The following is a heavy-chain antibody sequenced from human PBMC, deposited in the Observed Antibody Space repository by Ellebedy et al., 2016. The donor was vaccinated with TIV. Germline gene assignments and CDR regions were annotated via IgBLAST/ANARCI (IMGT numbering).Heavy chain of an antibody. Sequence: ASVKVSCKVSGYTLTELSMHWVRQAPGKGLEWMGGFDPEDGETIYAQKFQGRVTMTEDTSTDTAYMELSSLRAEDTAVYYCARDRAAAGTRWFDPWGQGTLVTVSS. J-gene: IGHJ5*02. CDR1: GYTLTELS. D-gene: IGHD6-13*01. CDR2: FDPEDGET. CDR3: ARDRAAAGTRWFDP. V-gene: IGHV1-24*01.